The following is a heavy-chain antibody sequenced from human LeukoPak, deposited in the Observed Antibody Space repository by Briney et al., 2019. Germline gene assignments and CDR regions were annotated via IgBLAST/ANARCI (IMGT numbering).Heavy chain of an antibody. CDR1: GFTFSSYM. J-gene: IGHJ4*02. Sequence: GGSLRLSCAASGFTFSSYMMNWVRQAPGKGLEWVSSINSGSTYTYYTESVKGRFTVSRGNAKNSLFLQMNSLRAEDTAIYYCARSLTTLTYEGYWGQGTLVTVSS. V-gene: IGHV3-21*01. CDR3: ARSLTTLTYEGY. D-gene: IGHD1-1*01. CDR2: INSGSTYT.